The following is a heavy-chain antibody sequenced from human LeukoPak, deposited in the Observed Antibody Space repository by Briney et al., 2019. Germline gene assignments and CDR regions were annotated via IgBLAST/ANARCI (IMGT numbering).Heavy chain of an antibody. CDR1: GGTFSSYV. V-gene: IGHV1-69*13. CDR2: IIPIFGTA. J-gene: IGHJ5*02. CDR3: ARALLRYCSSTSCYWFDP. D-gene: IGHD2-2*01. Sequence: ASVEVSCKASGGTFSSYVINWVRQAPGQGLEWMGGIIPIFGTANYAQKFQGRVTITADESTGTAYMELSSLRSEDTAMYYCARALLRYCSSTSCYWFDPWGQGTLVTVSS.